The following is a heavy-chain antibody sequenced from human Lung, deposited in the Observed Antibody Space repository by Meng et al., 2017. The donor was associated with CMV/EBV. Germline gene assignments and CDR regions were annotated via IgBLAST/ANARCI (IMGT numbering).Heavy chain of an antibody. CDR2: IIPILGIA. J-gene: IGHJ6*02. CDR1: GGTFSSYA. D-gene: IGHD3-22*01. Sequence: SVXVSCKASGGTFSSYAISWVRQAPGQGLEWMGGIIPILGIANYAQKFQGRVTITADKSTSTAYMELSSLRSEETAVYYCARERADYYDSSGYYYVPYYYYYGMDVXGQGXTVTVSS. V-gene: IGHV1-69*10. CDR3: ARERADYYDSSGYYYVPYYYYYGMDV.